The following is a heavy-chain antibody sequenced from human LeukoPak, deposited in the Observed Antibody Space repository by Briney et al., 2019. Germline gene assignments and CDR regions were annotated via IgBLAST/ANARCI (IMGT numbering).Heavy chain of an antibody. J-gene: IGHJ4*02. Sequence: GGSLRLSCAASGFTFSSYAMSWVRQAPGKGLEWVSAISGSGGSTYYADSVKGRFTISRDNSKSTLFLQLISLRAEDTAMYYCAKNDYCDTTSCPPDYWGQGTLVTVSS. V-gene: IGHV3-23*01. CDR2: ISGSGGST. CDR3: AKNDYCDTTSCPPDY. CDR1: GFTFSSYA. D-gene: IGHD2-2*01.